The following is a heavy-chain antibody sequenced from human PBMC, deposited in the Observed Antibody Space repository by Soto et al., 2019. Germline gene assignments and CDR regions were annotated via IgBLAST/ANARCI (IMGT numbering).Heavy chain of an antibody. CDR1: GTIFSSYT. V-gene: IGHV1-69*08. Sequence: QVQLVQSGAEVKQPGSSVRVSCKASGTIFSSYTISWVRQAPGQGLEWMGRIIPILGETNSAQKFRDRVTLTADKSTNTAYRELNSRSMEDTAVYYCARGLGGRMDDWGQGTTVTVSS. CDR3: ARGLGGRMDD. D-gene: IGHD3-16*01. CDR2: IIPILGET. J-gene: IGHJ6*02.